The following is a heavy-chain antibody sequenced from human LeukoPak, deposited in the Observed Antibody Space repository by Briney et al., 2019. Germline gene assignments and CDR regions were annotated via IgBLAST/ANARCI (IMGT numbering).Heavy chain of an antibody. J-gene: IGHJ4*02. V-gene: IGHV3-7*01. D-gene: IGHD5-18*01. CDR2: IKQDGTEK. Sequence: PGGSLRLSCAVSGFSFSSYWMNWFRQPPGKGLEWVANIKQDGTEKYYVDSVKVRFTISRDNAKKSLYLQMNSLRAEDTGVYYCARDPSRGYTYGYGDYWGQGILVTVSS. CDR1: GFSFSSYW. CDR3: ARDPSRGYTYGYGDY.